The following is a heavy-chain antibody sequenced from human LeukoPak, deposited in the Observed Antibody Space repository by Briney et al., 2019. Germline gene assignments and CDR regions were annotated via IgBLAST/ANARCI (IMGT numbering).Heavy chain of an antibody. V-gene: IGHV3-21*04. D-gene: IGHD2/OR15-2a*01. CDR2: ISSSSSYI. CDR3: TRDNRMPALNNWFDP. Sequence: SMNWVRQAPGKGLEWVSSISSSSSYIYYADSVKGRFTISRDNAKNSLYLQMNSLRAEDTAVYYCTRDNRMPALNNWFDPWGQGTLVTVSS. J-gene: IGHJ5*02. CDR1: S.